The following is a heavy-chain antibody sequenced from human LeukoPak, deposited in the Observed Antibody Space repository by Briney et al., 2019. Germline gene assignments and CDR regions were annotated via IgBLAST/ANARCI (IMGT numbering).Heavy chain of an antibody. D-gene: IGHD3-9*01. J-gene: IGHJ6*02. V-gene: IGHV4-59*01. CDR2: IYYSGST. Sequence: SETLSLTCTVSGGSISSYYWSWIRQPPGKRLEWIGYIYYSGSTNYNPSLKSRVTISVDTSKNQFSLKLSSVTAADTAVYYCARGRAYYDILTGFPYYYYYGMDVWGQGTTVTVSS. CDR1: GGSISSYY. CDR3: ARGRAYYDILTGFPYYYYYGMDV.